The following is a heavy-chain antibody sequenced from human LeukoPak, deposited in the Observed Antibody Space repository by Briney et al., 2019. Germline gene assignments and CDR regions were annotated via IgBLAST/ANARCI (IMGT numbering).Heavy chain of an antibody. J-gene: IGHJ3*02. CDR3: AKGLRLGELSYDAFDI. V-gene: IGHV1-46*01. CDR2: INPSGGST. CDR1: GYTFTIYY. Sequence: GAPVKVSCKASGYTFTIYYMHWVRQAPGQGLEWMGIINPSGGSTSYAQKFQGRVTMTRDASTSTVYMELSSLRSEDTAVYYCAKGLRLGELSYDAFDIWGQGTMVTVSS. D-gene: IGHD3-16*02.